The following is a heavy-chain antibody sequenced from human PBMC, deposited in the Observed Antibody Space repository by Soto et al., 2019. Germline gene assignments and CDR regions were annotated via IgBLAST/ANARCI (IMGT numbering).Heavy chain of an antibody. J-gene: IGHJ4*02. D-gene: IGHD5-12*01. CDR1: GGSISSSSYY. CDR3: ARVVHSGYDPTQLDY. V-gene: IGHV4-39*01. Sequence: QLQPQESGPGLVKPSETLSLTCTVSGGSISSSSYYWGWIRQPPGKGLEWIGSIYYSGSTYYNPSLKSRVTISVDTSKNQFSLKLSSVTAADTAVYYCARVVHSGYDPTQLDYWGQGTLVTVSS. CDR2: IYYSGST.